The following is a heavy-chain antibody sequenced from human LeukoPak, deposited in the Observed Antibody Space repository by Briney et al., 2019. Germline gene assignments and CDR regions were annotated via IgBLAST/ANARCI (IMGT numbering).Heavy chain of an antibody. V-gene: IGHV3-7*01. J-gene: IGHJ4*02. Sequence: GGPLRLSCAASGFTFSSYWMSWVRQAPGKGLEWVANIKQDGSEKYYVDSVKGRFTISRDNAKNSLYLQMNSLRAEDTAVYYCARADSSGYYYAIDYWGQGTLVTVSS. CDR3: ARADSSGYYYAIDY. CDR2: IKQDGSEK. CDR1: GFTFSSYW. D-gene: IGHD3-22*01.